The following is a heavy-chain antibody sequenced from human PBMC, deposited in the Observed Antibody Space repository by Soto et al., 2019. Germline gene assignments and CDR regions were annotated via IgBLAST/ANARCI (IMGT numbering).Heavy chain of an antibody. Sequence: GGSLRLSCAASGLIFSDYHMDWVRQAPGKGLEWVSYISSSSSTTYYADSVKGRFTISRDNSKNTLYLQMNSLRAEDTAVYYCAKELREMFRGVNNWFDPWGQGTLVTVSS. CDR2: ISSSSSTT. CDR1: GLIFSDYH. V-gene: IGHV3-48*01. J-gene: IGHJ5*02. D-gene: IGHD3-10*01. CDR3: AKELREMFRGVNNWFDP.